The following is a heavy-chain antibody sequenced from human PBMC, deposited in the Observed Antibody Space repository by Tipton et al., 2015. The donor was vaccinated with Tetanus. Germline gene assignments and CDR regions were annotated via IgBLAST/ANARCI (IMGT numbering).Heavy chain of an antibody. Sequence: TLSLTCTVSGGSMNSYYWSWIRQPPGKGLEWIGNIYSSGSANYNPPLRSRVTISVAASKDRFSLKMISVTPADTAVYYCAGSQSWFAFDIWGQGTIVTVSS. CDR3: AGSQSWFAFDI. CDR1: GGSMNSYY. CDR2: IYSSGSA. V-gene: IGHV4-59*01. J-gene: IGHJ3*02. D-gene: IGHD3-10*01.